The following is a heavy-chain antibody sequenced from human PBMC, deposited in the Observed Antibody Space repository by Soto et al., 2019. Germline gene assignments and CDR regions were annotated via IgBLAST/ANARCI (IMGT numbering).Heavy chain of an antibody. J-gene: IGHJ1*01. Sequence: ASVKVSCKASGYTFPSYGISWVRQAPGQRLEWMGWISAYNGNTNYAQKLQGRVTMTTDTSTSTAYMELRSLRSDDTAVYYCAIDSSYGPHTEGPEYFQHWGQGTVVTVSS. CDR3: AIDSSYGPHTEGPEYFQH. CDR2: ISAYNGNT. V-gene: IGHV1-18*01. CDR1: GYTFPSYG. D-gene: IGHD4-17*01.